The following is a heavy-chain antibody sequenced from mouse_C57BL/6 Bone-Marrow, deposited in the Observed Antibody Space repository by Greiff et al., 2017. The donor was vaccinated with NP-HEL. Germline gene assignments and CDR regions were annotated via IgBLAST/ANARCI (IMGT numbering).Heavy chain of an antibody. J-gene: IGHJ2*01. V-gene: IGHV1-22*01. D-gene: IGHD2-3*01. CDR1: GYTFTDYN. CDR2: INPNNGGT. Sequence: EVQLQQSGPELVKPGASVTMSCKASGYTFTDYNMHWVKQSHGQSLEWIGYINPNNGGTSYNQKFKGKATLTVNKSSSTAYMELRSLTSEDSAVYYCARGGYCHFDYWGQGTTRTVSS. CDR3: ARGGYCHFDY.